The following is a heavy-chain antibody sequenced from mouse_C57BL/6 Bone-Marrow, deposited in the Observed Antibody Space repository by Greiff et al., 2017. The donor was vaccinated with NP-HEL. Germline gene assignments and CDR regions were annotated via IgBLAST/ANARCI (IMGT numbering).Heavy chain of an antibody. CDR2: IHPNSGST. J-gene: IGHJ2*01. D-gene: IGHD3-2*02. Sequence: VQLQQPGAELVKPGASVKLSCKASGYTFTSYWMHWVKQRPGQGLEWIGMIHPNSGSTNYNEKFKSKATLTVDKSSSTAYMQLSSLTSEDSAVYYGARPKLRRNYFDYWGQGTTLTVSS. CDR3: ARPKLRRNYFDY. V-gene: IGHV1-64*01. CDR1: GYTFTSYW.